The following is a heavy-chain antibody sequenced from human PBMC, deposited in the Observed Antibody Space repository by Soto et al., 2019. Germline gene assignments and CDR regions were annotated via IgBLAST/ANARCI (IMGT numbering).Heavy chain of an antibody. CDR2: INPGNGNT. J-gene: IGHJ4*02. D-gene: IGHD1-26*01. CDR1: GYTFTSYA. CDR3: ARGATPLIAF. V-gene: IGHV1-3*01. Sequence: QVQLVQSGTEVKKPGASVKVSCKASGYTFTSYAMHWVRQAPGQRLEWMGWINPGNGNTKYSQKFQGRVPITRDTSAHTAYPELSNLRSQDTAVYYSARGATPLIAFWGQRTLVTVSS.